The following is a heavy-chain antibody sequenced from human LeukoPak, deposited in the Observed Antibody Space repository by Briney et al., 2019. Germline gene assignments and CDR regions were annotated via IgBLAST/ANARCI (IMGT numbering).Heavy chain of an antibody. CDR3: AGLYYYGSGYYYGMDV. CDR1: GGSISSYY. V-gene: IGHV4-59*08. Sequence: SETLSLTCTVSGGSISSYYWSWIRHPPGKGLVWIGYIYYSGSTNYNPSLKSRVTISVDTSKNQFSLKLSSVTAADTAVYYCAGLYYYGSGYYYGMDVWGQGTTVTVSS. D-gene: IGHD3-10*01. J-gene: IGHJ6*02. CDR2: IYYSGST.